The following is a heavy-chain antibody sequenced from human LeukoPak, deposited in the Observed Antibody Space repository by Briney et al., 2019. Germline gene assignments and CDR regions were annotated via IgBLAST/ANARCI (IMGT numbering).Heavy chain of an antibody. CDR1: GFTCSSYS. V-gene: IGHV3-21*01. D-gene: IGHD3-22*01. CDR2: ISSSSSYI. J-gene: IGHJ6*03. CDR3: ARDNYYDSSGYYYYYYYYMDV. Sequence: GGSLRLSCAASGFTCSSYSMNWVRQAPGKGLEWVSSISSSSSYIYYADSVKGRFTISRDNAKNSLYLQMNSLRAEDTAVYYCARDNYYDSSGYYYYYYYYMDVWGKGTTVTVSS.